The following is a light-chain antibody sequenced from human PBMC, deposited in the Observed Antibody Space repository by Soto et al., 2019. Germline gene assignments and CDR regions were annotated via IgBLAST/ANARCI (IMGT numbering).Light chain of an antibody. CDR3: QQSHSSPLT. J-gene: IGKJ4*01. CDR2: AAS. V-gene: IGKV1-39*01. Sequence: PMAQSPPSPSATVGDRGTLTCRAGRSISDCLNWYKQKPGEAPELLIYAASTLQSGVPSRFSGSGSGTDFTLTISSLQPEDSAAYYCQQSHSSPLTFGGGTKVDIK. CDR1: RSISDC.